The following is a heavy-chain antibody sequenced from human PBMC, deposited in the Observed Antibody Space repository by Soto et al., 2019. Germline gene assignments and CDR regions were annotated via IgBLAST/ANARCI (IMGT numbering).Heavy chain of an antibody. CDR2: INISNGST. CDR3: ARDTDLTLVTTLDY. Sequence: ASVKVSCKASGYTFKSYQIYWVRQAPGQRLECMGWINISNGSTEYSQNLQGRVTMTRDTSASTAYMELSSLRSEDTAVYYCARDTDLTLVTTLDYWGQVTPVTVAS. J-gene: IGHJ4*02. D-gene: IGHD4-17*01. V-gene: IGHV1-3*04. CDR1: GYTFKSYQ.